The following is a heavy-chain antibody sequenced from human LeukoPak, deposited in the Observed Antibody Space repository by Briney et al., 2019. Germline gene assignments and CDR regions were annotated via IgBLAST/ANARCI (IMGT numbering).Heavy chain of an antibody. Sequence: GGSLRLSCTASGFTFSNYWMHWVRQAPGKGLEWVANIKQDGSEKYYVDSVKGRFTISRDNAKNSLYLQMSSLRAEDTAVYYCAKAPVTTCRGAFCYPFDYWGLGTLVTVSS. CDR2: IKQDGSEK. V-gene: IGHV3-7*01. J-gene: IGHJ4*02. CDR3: AKAPVTTCRGAFCYPFDY. CDR1: GFTFSNYW. D-gene: IGHD2-15*01.